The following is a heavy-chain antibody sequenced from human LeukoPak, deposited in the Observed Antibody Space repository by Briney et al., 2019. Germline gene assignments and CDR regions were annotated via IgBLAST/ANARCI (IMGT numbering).Heavy chain of an antibody. Sequence: ASVKVSCKASGYTFTSYGISWVRQAPGQGLEWMGWISAYNGNTNYAQKLQGRVTMTTDTSTSTAYMELRSLRSDDTAVYYCAREPLKLRYFDWSYYYGMDVWGQGTTVTVSS. CDR2: ISAYNGNT. CDR3: AREPLKLRYFDWSYYYGMDV. CDR1: GYTFTSYG. D-gene: IGHD3-9*01. J-gene: IGHJ6*02. V-gene: IGHV1-18*01.